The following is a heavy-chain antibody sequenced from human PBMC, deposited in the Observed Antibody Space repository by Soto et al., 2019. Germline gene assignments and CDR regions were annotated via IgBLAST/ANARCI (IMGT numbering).Heavy chain of an antibody. J-gene: IGHJ4*02. CDR3: AANFDY. Sequence: GGSLRLSCAASGFTFSSYGMHWVRQAPGKGLERVAVISYDGSNKYYADSVKGRFTISRDNSKSTLYLQINSLRTEDTAVYYCAANFDYWGQGTLVTVSS. CDR2: ISYDGSNK. CDR1: GFTFSSYG. V-gene: IGHV3-30*03.